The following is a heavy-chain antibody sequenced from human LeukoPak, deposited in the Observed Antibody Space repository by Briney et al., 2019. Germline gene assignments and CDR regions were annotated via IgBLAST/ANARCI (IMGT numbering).Heavy chain of an antibody. J-gene: IGHJ4*02. CDR2: ISTYNGNT. V-gene: IGHV1-18*01. CDR1: GYTFTSYG. CDR3: ARGRAIVAATQGAY. D-gene: IGHD1-26*01. Sequence: AWVKVSFKSAGYTFTSYGISWVRQAPAQGLGWMGGISTYNGNTNYAQKLQGRVTMTTDTPTSTAYMELRSLRSDHTAVYYCARGRAIVAATQGAYWGQGTLVTVSS.